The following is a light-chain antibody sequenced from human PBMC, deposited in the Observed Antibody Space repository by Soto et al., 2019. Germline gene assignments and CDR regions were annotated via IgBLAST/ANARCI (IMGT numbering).Light chain of an antibody. Sequence: QSVLTQPPSASGSPGQSVTISCTGTSSDVGGYNYVSWYQQHPGKVPKLMVYEVNNRPSGVPDRFSGSKSGNTASLTVSGLQAEDEADYYCTSYAGGNNVFGTGTKVTVL. V-gene: IGLV2-8*01. J-gene: IGLJ1*01. CDR3: TSYAGGNNV. CDR1: SSDVGGYNY. CDR2: EVN.